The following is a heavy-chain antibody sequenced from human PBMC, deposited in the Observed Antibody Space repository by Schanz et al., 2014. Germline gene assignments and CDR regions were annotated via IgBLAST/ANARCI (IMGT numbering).Heavy chain of an antibody. CDR3: AKDPSHGDYDYYFDY. CDR1: GFTFSSYG. V-gene: IGHV3-23*04. J-gene: IGHJ4*02. D-gene: IGHD3-22*01. Sequence: VQLVESGGGVVQPGRSLRLSCAASGFTFSSYGMHWVRQAPGKGLEWVSGISGSGGSTYYADSVKGRFTISRDNSKNTLYLQMNSLRAEDTAVYYCAKDPSHGDYDYYFDYWGQGTLVTVSS. CDR2: ISGSGGST.